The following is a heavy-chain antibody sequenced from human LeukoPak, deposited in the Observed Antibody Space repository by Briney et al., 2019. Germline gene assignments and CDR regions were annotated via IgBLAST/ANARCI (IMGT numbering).Heavy chain of an antibody. Sequence: PAGSLRLSCAASGFTFSRSWMSWVHQAPGKGLEWVANIKQDGSEKYYVDSVKGRFTISRDNAKNSLYLQMNSLRAEDTAVFYCARDGTYTDYDPDFDIWGQGTLVTVSS. J-gene: IGHJ4*02. V-gene: IGHV3-7*04. CDR1: GFTFSRSW. CDR2: IKQDGSEK. D-gene: IGHD5-12*01. CDR3: ARDGTYTDYDPDFDI.